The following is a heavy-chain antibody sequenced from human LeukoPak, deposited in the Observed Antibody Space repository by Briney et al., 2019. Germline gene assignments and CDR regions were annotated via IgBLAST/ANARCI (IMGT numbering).Heavy chain of an antibody. V-gene: IGHV3-48*01. J-gene: IGHJ3*02. Sequence: GGSLRLSCAASGFTFNIYSMNWVRQAPGKGLEWVSYISGSGGTIHYADSVKGRFTISRDNAKNSLYLQMNSLRAEDTAVYYCASDQCGGDCYRAFDIWGQGTRVTVSS. D-gene: IGHD2-21*02. CDR1: GFTFNIYS. CDR3: ASDQCGGDCYRAFDI. CDR2: ISGSGGTI.